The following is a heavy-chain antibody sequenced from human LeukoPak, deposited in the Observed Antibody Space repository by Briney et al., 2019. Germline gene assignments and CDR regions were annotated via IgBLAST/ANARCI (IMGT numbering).Heavy chain of an antibody. V-gene: IGHV1-69*04. CDR3: ASRSHRKAFDI. D-gene: IGHD1-14*01. Sequence: SVKVSCKASGGTFSSYAISWVRQAPGQGLEWMGRIISVLGATNYAQKFQGTVTLTADTSTNTAYMELSNLRSEDTALYFCASRSHRKAFDIWGQGTMVTVSS. CDR2: IISVLGAT. J-gene: IGHJ3*02. CDR1: GGTFSSYA.